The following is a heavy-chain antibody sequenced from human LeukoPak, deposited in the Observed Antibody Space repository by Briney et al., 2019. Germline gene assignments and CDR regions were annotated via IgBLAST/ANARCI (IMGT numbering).Heavy chain of an antibody. J-gene: IGHJ6*02. CDR1: GGSNSSGDYY. CDR3: ARVLVNYDILTGFYYYYGMDV. CDR2: IYYSGST. V-gene: IGHV4-30-4*01. Sequence: SQTLSLTCTGSGGSNSSGDYYWSWIRQPPGKGLEWIGYIYYSGSTYYNPSLKSRVTISVDTSKNQFSLKLSSVTAADTAVYYCARVLVNYDILTGFYYYYGMDVWGQGTTVTVSS. D-gene: IGHD3-9*01.